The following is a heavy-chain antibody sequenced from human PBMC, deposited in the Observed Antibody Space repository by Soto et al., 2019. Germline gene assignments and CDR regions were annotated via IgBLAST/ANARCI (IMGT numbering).Heavy chain of an antibody. CDR1: GFTFSSYG. Sequence: GESLKISCAASGFTFSSYGMHWVRQAPGKGLEWVAVISYDGSNKYYADSVKGRFTISRDNSKNTLYLQMNSLRAEDTAVYYCAKDGYGSDTDYYMDVWGKGTTVTVSS. CDR2: ISYDGSNK. V-gene: IGHV3-30*18. CDR3: AKDGYGSDTDYYMDV. J-gene: IGHJ6*03. D-gene: IGHD3-10*01.